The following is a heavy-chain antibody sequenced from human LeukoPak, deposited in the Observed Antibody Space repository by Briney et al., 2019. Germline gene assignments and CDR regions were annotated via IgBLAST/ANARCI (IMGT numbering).Heavy chain of an antibody. D-gene: IGHD2-15*01. CDR3: ARCSGGSCYSAEY. CDR1: GYSISSGYY. J-gene: IGHJ4*02. V-gene: IGHV4-38-2*02. Sequence: SETLSLTCTVSGYSISSGYYWGWIRQPPGKGLEWIGSIYHSGSTYYNPSLKSRVTISVDTSQNQFSLKLSSVTAADTAVYYCARCSGGSCYSAEYWGQGTLVTVSS. CDR2: IYHSGST.